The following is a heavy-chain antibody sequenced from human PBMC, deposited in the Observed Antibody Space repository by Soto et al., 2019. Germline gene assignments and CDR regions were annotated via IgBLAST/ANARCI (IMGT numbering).Heavy chain of an antibody. CDR2: IYYSGST. J-gene: IGHJ4*02. CDR1: GGSISSGGYY. D-gene: IGHD3-10*01. CDR3: ARSALIWVRFDY. Sequence: PSETLSLTCTVSGGSISSGGYYWSWIRQHPGKGLEWIGYIYYSGSTYYNPSLKSRVTISVDTSKNQFSLKLSSVTAADTAVYYCARSALIWVRFDYWGQGTLVTVSS. V-gene: IGHV4-31*03.